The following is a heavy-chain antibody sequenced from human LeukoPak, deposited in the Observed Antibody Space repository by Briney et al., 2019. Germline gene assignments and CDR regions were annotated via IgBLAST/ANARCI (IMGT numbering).Heavy chain of an antibody. CDR1: GYTFTGYY. D-gene: IGHD3-3*01. V-gene: IGHV1-2*06. Sequence: ASVKVSCKASGYTFTGYYMHWVRQAPGQGLEWMGRINPNSGGTNYAQKFQGRVTMTRDTSISTAYMELSRLRSDDTAVYYCARDALRGVTIFGVVSFAWFDPWGQGTLVTVSS. CDR3: ARDALRGVTIFGVVSFAWFDP. J-gene: IGHJ5*02. CDR2: INPNSGGT.